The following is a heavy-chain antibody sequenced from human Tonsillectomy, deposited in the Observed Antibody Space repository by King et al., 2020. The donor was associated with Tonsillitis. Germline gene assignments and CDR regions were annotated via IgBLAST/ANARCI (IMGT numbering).Heavy chain of an antibody. Sequence: VQLQESGPGLVKPSETLSLTCTVSVGSISSYYWSWIRQPPGKGLEWIGYIYYSGSTNYNPSLKSRVTISVDTSKNQFSLKLSSVTAADTAVYYCARAVATYYWYFDLWGRGTLVTVSS. CDR3: ARAVATYYWYFDL. CDR1: VGSISSYY. D-gene: IGHD1-26*01. CDR2: IYYSGST. V-gene: IGHV4-59*01. J-gene: IGHJ2*01.